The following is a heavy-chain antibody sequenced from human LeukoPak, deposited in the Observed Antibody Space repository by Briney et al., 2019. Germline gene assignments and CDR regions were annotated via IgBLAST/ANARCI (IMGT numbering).Heavy chain of an antibody. V-gene: IGHV4-59*01. CDR3: ASLVGIAAAGPNYNWFDP. Sequence: NASETLSLTCTVSGGSISSYYWSWIRQPPGKGLEWIGYIYYSGSTNYNPSLKSRVTISVDTSKNQFSLKLSSVTAADTAVYYCASLVGIAAAGPNYNWFDPWGQGTLVTVSS. CDR2: IYYSGST. J-gene: IGHJ5*02. CDR1: GGSISSYY. D-gene: IGHD6-13*01.